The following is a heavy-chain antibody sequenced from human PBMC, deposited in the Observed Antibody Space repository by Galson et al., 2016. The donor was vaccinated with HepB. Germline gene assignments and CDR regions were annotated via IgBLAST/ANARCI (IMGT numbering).Heavy chain of an antibody. V-gene: IGHV3-33*01. Sequence: SLRLSCAASGFTFNTYGMHWVRQAPGKGLEWVAIIWYDGSNKYYADSVKGRFTISRDNSKNTLYLQMNGLRAEDTAVYYCAREAIAAAGTHDAFDIWGQGTMVTVCS. J-gene: IGHJ3*02. CDR3: AREAIAAAGTHDAFDI. CDR1: GFTFNTYG. D-gene: IGHD6-13*01. CDR2: IWYDGSNK.